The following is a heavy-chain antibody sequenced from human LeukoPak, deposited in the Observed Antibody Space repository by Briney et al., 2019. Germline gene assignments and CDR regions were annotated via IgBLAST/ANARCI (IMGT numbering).Heavy chain of an antibody. CDR3: AKGITVQFNWFDP. CDR1: GLTFSSYG. J-gene: IGHJ5*02. Sequence: GRSLRLSCAASGLTFSSYGMHWVRQAPGKGLEWVAVISYDGSNKFYADSVKGRFTISRDNSKNTLYLQMTSLRAEDTAVYYCAKGITVQFNWFDPWGQGTLVTVSS. V-gene: IGHV3-30*18. CDR2: ISYDGSNK. D-gene: IGHD1-1*01.